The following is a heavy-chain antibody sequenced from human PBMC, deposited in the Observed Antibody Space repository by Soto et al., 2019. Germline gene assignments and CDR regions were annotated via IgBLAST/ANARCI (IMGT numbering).Heavy chain of an antibody. Sequence: PSETLSLTCTVSGGSIRDYFWTWIRQPPGKGLEWIGYIYYSGRTKYNPSLKSRVSISVDTSKNRFSLQLRSVTAADTAVYYCARDSPRYSYGQKHDPFDYWGQGTLVTVS. J-gene: IGHJ4*02. CDR3: ARDSPRYSYGQKHDPFDY. CDR2: IYYSGRT. D-gene: IGHD5-18*01. CDR1: GGSIRDYF. V-gene: IGHV4-59*01.